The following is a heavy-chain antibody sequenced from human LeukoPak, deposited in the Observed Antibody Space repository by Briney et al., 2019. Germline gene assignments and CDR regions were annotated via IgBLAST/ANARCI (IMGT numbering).Heavy chain of an antibody. J-gene: IGHJ4*02. CDR1: GFTFSSNA. CDR3: VKDILRWAFDY. CDR2: FGGGDGRT. Sequence: PGGSLRLSCAASGFTFSSNAMAWVRQAPGKGLEWVSAFGGGDGRTDYADSVKGRFTISRDNSKNTLYLQMNSLRAEDTAVYYCVKDILRWAFDYWGQGTLVTVSS. D-gene: IGHD5-24*01. V-gene: IGHV3-23*01.